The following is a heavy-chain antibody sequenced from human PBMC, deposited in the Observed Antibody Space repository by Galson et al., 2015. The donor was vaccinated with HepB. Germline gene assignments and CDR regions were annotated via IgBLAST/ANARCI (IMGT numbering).Heavy chain of an antibody. CDR2: ISYDGSNK. CDR3: AKDKGYSYYYGMDV. D-gene: IGHD2-21*01. J-gene: IGHJ6*02. CDR1: GFTFSSYA. V-gene: IGHV3-30*04. Sequence: SLRLSCAASGFTFSSYAMHWVRQAPGKGLEWVAVISYDGSNKYYADSVKGRFTISRDNSKNTLYLQMNSLRAEDTAVYYCAKDKGYSYYYGMDVWGQGTTVTVSS.